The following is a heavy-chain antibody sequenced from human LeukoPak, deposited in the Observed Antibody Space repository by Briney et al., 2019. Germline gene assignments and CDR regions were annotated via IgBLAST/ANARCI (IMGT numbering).Heavy chain of an antibody. D-gene: IGHD6-13*01. CDR2: IYPGDSDP. CDR1: GYTFTTYW. Sequence: PGESLKISCKGSGYTFTTYWIGWVRQMPGKGLEWMGIIYPGDSDPRYSPSFQGQVTISADKSISTAYPQWSSLKASDSAMYYCVRHGLGSSWFGFDYWGQGTLVTVSS. J-gene: IGHJ4*02. CDR3: VRHGLGSSWFGFDY. V-gene: IGHV5-51*01.